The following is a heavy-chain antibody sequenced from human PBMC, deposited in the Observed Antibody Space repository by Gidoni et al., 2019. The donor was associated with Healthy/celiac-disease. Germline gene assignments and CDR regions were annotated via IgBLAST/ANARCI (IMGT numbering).Heavy chain of an antibody. V-gene: IGHV4-39*07. D-gene: IGHD3-10*01. CDR3: ARYPYGSGSYMVDY. J-gene: IGHJ4*02. Sequence: QLQLQESGPALVTPSETLSLTCTVSGGSISSSSYYWGWIRQPPGKGLEWIGSIYYSGSTYYNPSLKSRVTISVETSKNQFSLKLSSVTAADTAVYYCARYPYGSGSYMVDYWGQGTLVTVSS. CDR2: IYYSGST. CDR1: GGSISSSSYY.